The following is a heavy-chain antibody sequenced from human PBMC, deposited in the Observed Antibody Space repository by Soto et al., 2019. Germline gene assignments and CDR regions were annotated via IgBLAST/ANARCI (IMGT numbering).Heavy chain of an antibody. CDR1: GGSISSYY. V-gene: IGHV4-59*01. J-gene: IGHJ5*02. CDR2: IYYSGSP. Sequence: PSETLSLTCTVSGGSISSYYCSWILQPPGKGLEWIGYIYYSGSPNYNPSLKSRVTISLDTSKNQFSLKLSSVTAADTAVYYCARVPSPWGQGTLVTVSS. CDR3: ARVPSP.